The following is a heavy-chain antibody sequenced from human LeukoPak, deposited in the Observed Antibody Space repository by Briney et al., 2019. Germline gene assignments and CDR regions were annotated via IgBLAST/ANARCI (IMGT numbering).Heavy chain of an antibody. J-gene: IGHJ4*02. CDR3: ARSTTPGYCSGGSCLLLGY. D-gene: IGHD2-15*01. V-gene: IGHV1-46*01. CDR2: INPSGGST. Sequence: GASVKVSCKASGYTFTSNYIHWVRQAPGQGLEWMGIINPSGGSTNYAQKFQGRVTMTSDTSTSTVYMELSSLRSEDTAVYYCARSTTPGYCSGGSCLLLGYWGQGTLVTVSS. CDR1: GYTFTSNY.